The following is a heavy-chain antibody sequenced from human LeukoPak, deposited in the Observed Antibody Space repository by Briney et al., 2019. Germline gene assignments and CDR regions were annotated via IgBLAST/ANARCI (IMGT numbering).Heavy chain of an antibody. CDR1: GFTFSSYA. D-gene: IGHD3-22*01. CDR2: ISYDGSNK. V-gene: IGHV3-30-3*01. CDR3: AKARFDS. J-gene: IGHJ4*02. Sequence: PGGSLRLSCAASGFTFSSYAMHWVRQAPGKGLEWVAVISYDGSNKYYADSVKGRFTISRDNSKNTLYLQMNSLRAEDTAVYYCAKARFDSWGQGTLVTVSS.